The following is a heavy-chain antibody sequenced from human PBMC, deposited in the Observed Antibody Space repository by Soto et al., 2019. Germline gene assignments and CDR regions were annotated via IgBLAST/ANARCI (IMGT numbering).Heavy chain of an antibody. CDR2: IYYSGST. V-gene: IGHV4-31*03. Sequence: QVQLQESGPGLVKPSQTLSLTCTVSGGSISSGGYYCSWIRQHPGKGLEWSGYIYYSGSTYYNPSLKSRVTRSVDKPKTQFSLKRSSVTAADTAVYYCARSVFTWGQGTLVTVSS. D-gene: IGHD3-10*02. CDR1: GGSISSGGYY. CDR3: ARSVFT. J-gene: IGHJ5*02.